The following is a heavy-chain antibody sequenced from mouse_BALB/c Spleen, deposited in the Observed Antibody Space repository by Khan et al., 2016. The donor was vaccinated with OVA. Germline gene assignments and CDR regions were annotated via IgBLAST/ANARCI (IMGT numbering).Heavy chain of an antibody. D-gene: IGHD1-2*01. CDR1: GYSITSGYG. CDR3: ARTARIKY. CDR2: ISYSGST. Sequence: EVQLVETGPGLVKPSQSLSLTCTVTGYSITSGYGRNWLRQFPGNKPEWMGYISYSGSTNYNPSLKSRISLTRDTSKNQFFLPLNSVTTEDTATYYCARTARIKYWGQGTTLTVSS. J-gene: IGHJ2*01. V-gene: IGHV3-2*02.